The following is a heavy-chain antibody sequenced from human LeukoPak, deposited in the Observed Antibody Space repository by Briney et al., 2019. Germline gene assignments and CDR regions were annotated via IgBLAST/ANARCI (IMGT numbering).Heavy chain of an antibody. Sequence: GGSLRLSCAASGFTVSGNYISWVRQSPGKGLEWVSVIYSGETTYYADSVKGRFTLSRDNFKNTEYLQMNSLRAEDTAVYYCARGYSSSSFFDYWGQGTLVTVSS. CDR2: IYSGETT. V-gene: IGHV3-66*01. D-gene: IGHD6-6*01. CDR1: GFTVSGNY. J-gene: IGHJ4*02. CDR3: ARGYSSSSFFDY.